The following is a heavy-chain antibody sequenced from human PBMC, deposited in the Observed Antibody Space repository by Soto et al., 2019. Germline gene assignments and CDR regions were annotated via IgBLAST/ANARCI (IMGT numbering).Heavy chain of an antibody. CDR1: GGSISSSSYY. D-gene: IGHD6-13*01. V-gene: IGHV4-39*01. J-gene: IGHJ6*03. CDR3: ARQRTQQLRYKDV. CDR2: IYYSGST. Sequence: SETLSLTCTVSGGSISSSSYYWGWIRQPPGKGLEWIGSIYYSGSTYYNPSLKSRVTISVDTSKNQFSLKLSSVTAADTAVYYCARQRTQQLRYKDVWGKGTTVTGSS.